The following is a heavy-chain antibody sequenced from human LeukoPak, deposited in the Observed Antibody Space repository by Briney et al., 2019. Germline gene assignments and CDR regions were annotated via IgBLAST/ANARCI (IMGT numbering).Heavy chain of an antibody. CDR3: AKDWDYYGSGSYYNTADY. Sequence: GGSLRLSCVASGFTFRSYEMNWVRQAPGKGLEWVSYISSSGSTIYYADSVKGRFTIPRDNAKNSLYLQMNRLRVEDTAVYYCAKDWDYYGSGSYYNTADYWGQGTLVTVSS. V-gene: IGHV3-48*03. D-gene: IGHD3-10*01. J-gene: IGHJ4*02. CDR2: ISSSGSTI. CDR1: GFTFRSYE.